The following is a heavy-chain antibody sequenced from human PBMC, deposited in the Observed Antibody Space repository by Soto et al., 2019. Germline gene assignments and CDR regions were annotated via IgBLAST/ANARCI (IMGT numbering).Heavy chain of an antibody. J-gene: IGHJ2*01. V-gene: IGHV3-23*01. CDR1: GFTFSSYA. D-gene: IGHD6-13*01. Sequence: EVQPLESGGGLVQPGGSLRLSCAASGFTFSSYAMSWVRQAPGKGLEWVSAISGSGGSTYYADSVKGRFTISRDNSKNTLYVQMDSLRAEDTAVYYCAKGIASKTRPLGKYFDLWGRGTLVTVSS. CDR3: AKGIASKTRPLGKYFDL. CDR2: ISGSGGST.